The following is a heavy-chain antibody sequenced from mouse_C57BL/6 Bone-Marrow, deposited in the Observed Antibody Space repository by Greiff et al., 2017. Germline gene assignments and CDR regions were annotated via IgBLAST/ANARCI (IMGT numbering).Heavy chain of an antibody. CDR1: GYSFTSYY. CDR2: IYPGSGNT. CDR3: ARQELRPGAMDY. D-gene: IGHD3-2*02. J-gene: IGHJ4*01. V-gene: IGHV1-66*01. Sequence: QVQLQQSGPELVKPGASVKISCKASGYSFTSYYIHWVKQRPGQGLEWIGWIYPGSGNTKYNEKFKGKATLTADTSSSTAYMQLSSLTSEDSAVYYCARQELRPGAMDYWGQGTSVTVSS.